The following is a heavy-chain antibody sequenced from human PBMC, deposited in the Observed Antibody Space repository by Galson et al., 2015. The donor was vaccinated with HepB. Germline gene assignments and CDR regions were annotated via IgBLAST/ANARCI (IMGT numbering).Heavy chain of an antibody. D-gene: IGHD2-2*01. Sequence: SLRLSCAASGFTFSSYAMSWVRQAPGKGLEWVSAISGSGGSTYYADSVKGRFTISRDNSKNTLYLQMNSLRAEDTAVYYCAKDSFYCSSTSWLGDAFDIWGKATMITVSS. CDR2: ISGSGGST. J-gene: IGHJ3*02. CDR1: GFTFSSYA. V-gene: IGHV3-23*01. CDR3: AKDSFYCSSTSWLGDAFDI.